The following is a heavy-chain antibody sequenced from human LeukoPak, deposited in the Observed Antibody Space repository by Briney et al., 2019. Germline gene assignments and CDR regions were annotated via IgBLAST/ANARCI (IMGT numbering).Heavy chain of an antibody. V-gene: IGHV5-51*01. CDR3: ARQRYTSGCDY. CDR2: IYPPDSDT. J-gene: IGHJ4*02. Sequence: GEPLKIPCKGSGYIFTNYCIGWARQMPGKGLEWMGIIYPPDSDTRYSPSSQGQVIMSADKSINTAYLQWGSLKASDTGIFYCARQRYTSGCDYWGEGTLVTVS. CDR1: GYIFTNYC. D-gene: IGHD6-19*01.